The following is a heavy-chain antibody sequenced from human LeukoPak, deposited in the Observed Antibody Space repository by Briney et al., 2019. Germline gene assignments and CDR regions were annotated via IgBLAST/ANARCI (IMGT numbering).Heavy chain of an antibody. Sequence: GGSLRLSCAVSGFTFSRYWMHWVRQAPGKGLVWVSHINSDGSSTSYADSVKGRFTISRDNAKNTLYLQMNSLRAEDTAVYYCARGIAAPGGWFDPWGQGTLVTVSS. CDR3: ARGIAAPGGWFDP. CDR2: INSDGSST. CDR1: GFTFSRYW. J-gene: IGHJ5*02. D-gene: IGHD6-13*01. V-gene: IGHV3-74*01.